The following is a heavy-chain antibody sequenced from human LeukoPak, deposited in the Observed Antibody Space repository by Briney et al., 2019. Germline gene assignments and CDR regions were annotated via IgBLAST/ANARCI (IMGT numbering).Heavy chain of an antibody. J-gene: IGHJ4*02. D-gene: IGHD3-16*02. CDR1: GFTFSGSP. CDR2: IRTKATSYDA. V-gene: IGHV3-73*01. CDR3: ARGSRADYVWGSYRYADDY. Sequence: GGSLRLSCAASGFTFSGSPMHRVRQASGKGLEWVGRIRTKATSYDAAYAASVKGRFTISRDNSKNTLYLQMNSLRAEDTAVYYCARGSRADYVWGSYRYADDYWGQGTLVTVSS.